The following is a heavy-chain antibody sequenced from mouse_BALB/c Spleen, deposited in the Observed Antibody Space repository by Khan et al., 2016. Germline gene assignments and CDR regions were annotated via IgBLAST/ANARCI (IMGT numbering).Heavy chain of an antibody. Sequence: EVQLQESGPDLVKPSQSLSLTCTVTGFSITSDYSWHWIRQFPGNKLEWMGYIHYSGSSNYNPSLKSRIYITRDTSKHKFFLQLNSVTTEDTATFYCARYYYGRAPWCAYWGHGTLVTVSA. CDR3: ARYYYGRAPWCAY. CDR1: GFSITSDYS. V-gene: IGHV3-1*02. CDR2: IHYSGSS. D-gene: IGHD1-1*01. J-gene: IGHJ3*01.